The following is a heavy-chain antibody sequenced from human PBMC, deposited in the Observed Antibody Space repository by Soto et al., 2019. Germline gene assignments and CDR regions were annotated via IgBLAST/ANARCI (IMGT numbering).Heavy chain of an antibody. Sequence: LRLSCAASGFTFSSYSMNWVRQAPGKGLEWVSSISSSSSYIYYADSVKGRFTISRDNAKNSLYLQMNSLRAEDTAVYYCARREEMDTSDYYYYGMDVWGQGTTVTVSS. CDR1: GFTFSSYS. CDR3: ARREEMDTSDYYYYGMDV. CDR2: ISSSSSYI. V-gene: IGHV3-21*01. D-gene: IGHD5-18*01. J-gene: IGHJ6*02.